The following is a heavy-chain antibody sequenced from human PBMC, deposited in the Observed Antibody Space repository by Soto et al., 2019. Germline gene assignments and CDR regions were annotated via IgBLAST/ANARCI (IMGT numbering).Heavy chain of an antibody. CDR2: IFSNDET. CDR1: GFSLSNARMG. Sequence: QVTLKESGPVLVKPTETLTLTCTVSGFSLSNARMGVCWIRQPPGKALEWLAHIFSNDETAYSTSLKTRLTISKDTSKSQVVLTMGNMDPVDTATYYCARTVARMNLDYWGQGTLVTVSS. D-gene: IGHD2-21*01. CDR3: ARTVARMNLDY. J-gene: IGHJ4*01. V-gene: IGHV2-26*01.